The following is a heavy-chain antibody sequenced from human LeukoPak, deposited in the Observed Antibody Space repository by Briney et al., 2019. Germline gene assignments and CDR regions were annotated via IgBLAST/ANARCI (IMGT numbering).Heavy chain of an antibody. D-gene: IGHD5-18*01. Sequence: GGSLTLSCAASGFTFSGYWMHWVRQAPGKGLVWVSRINSDGSSTTYADSVKGRFTLSRDNAKNTLYLQMNSLRAEDTAVYYCARDRAYSYGEFDYWGQGTLVSVSS. CDR3: ARDRAYSYGEFDY. CDR2: INSDGSST. CDR1: GFTFSGYW. V-gene: IGHV3-74*01. J-gene: IGHJ4*02.